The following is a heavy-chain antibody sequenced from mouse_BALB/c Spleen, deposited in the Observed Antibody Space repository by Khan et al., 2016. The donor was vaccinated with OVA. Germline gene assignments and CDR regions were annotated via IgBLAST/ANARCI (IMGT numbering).Heavy chain of an antibody. D-gene: IGHD1-1*01. V-gene: IGHV3-2*02. CDR1: GYSITSDYA. Sequence: EVQLQESGPGLVKPSQSLSLTCTVTGYSITSDYAWNWIRQFPGNKLEWMGYIKYSGSTSYNPSFKSRISITRYTSHNQFFLQLSSVTTEETATDYSARSGTISTVVATDFDSGGQGTTLTVSS. CDR3: ARSGTISTVVATDFDS. J-gene: IGHJ2*01. CDR2: IKYSGST.